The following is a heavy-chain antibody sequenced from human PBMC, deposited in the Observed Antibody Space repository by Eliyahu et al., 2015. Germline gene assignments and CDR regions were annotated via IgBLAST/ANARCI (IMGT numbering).Heavy chain of an antibody. Sequence: IFSNYGMHWVRQAPGKGLEWVAVISYDGSNKYYADSVKGRFTISRDNSKNTLYLQMNSLRAEDTAVYYCAKYYDILTGYSPSYYGMDVWGQGTTVTVSS. V-gene: IGHV3-30*18. CDR2: ISYDGSNK. CDR1: IFSNYG. D-gene: IGHD3-9*01. CDR3: AKYYDILTGYSPSYYGMDV. J-gene: IGHJ6*02.